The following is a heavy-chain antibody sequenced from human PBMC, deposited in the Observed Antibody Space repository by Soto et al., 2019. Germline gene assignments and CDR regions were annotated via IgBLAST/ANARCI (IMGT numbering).Heavy chain of an antibody. Sequence: EVQLLESGGRLIQPGGSLGLSCAASGCNFSSYAMSWIRQAPGKGPEWVAGITTSGDRSGYADSVKGRFTVSRDNSQNTMYLQLNSLRGDDTAIYYCARGLEAGYYFAYWGQGTLVTVSS. V-gene: IGHV3-23*01. D-gene: IGHD3-22*01. J-gene: IGHJ4*02. CDR3: ARGLEAGYYFAY. CDR1: GCNFSSYA. CDR2: ITTSGDRS.